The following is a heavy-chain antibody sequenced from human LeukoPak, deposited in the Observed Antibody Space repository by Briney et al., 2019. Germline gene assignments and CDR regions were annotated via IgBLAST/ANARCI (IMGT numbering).Heavy chain of an antibody. CDR3: ATERVTTPGFEAFGL. D-gene: IGHD1/OR15-1a*01. Sequence: GGSLRLSCAASGLSLNNHDMHWVRQVTGKGLEWVSGIGTGGDTYYSNSVKGRFTISREGAMNSLYLQMNSLSAEDTAVYYCATERVTTPGFEAFGLWGQGTMVTVSS. V-gene: IGHV3-13*01. CDR2: IGTGGDT. CDR1: GLSLNNHD. J-gene: IGHJ3*01.